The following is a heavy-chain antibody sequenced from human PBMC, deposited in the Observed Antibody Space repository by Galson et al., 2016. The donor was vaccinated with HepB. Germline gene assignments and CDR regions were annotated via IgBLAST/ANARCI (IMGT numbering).Heavy chain of an antibody. V-gene: IGHV4-61*02. CDR1: GDSIISMSYS. J-gene: IGHJ4*02. D-gene: IGHD2/OR15-2a*01. Sequence: LTCTVSGDSIISMSYSWTWIRQPAGKGLEWLGRIFSSGRRNYNSSLESRVAISVDTSKNQFSLRLNSVTAADTAVYYCARDGRYSFALDYWGQGALVTVSS. CDR2: IFSSGRR. CDR3: ARDGRYSFALDY.